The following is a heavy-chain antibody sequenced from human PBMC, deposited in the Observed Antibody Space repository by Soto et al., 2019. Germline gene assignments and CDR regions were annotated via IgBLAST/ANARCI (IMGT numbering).Heavy chain of an antibody. Sequence: SETLSLTCTVSGGSISSGGYYWSWIRQHPGKGLEWIGYIYYSGSTYYNPSLKSRVTISVDTSKNQFSLKLSSVTAADTAVYYCARRSDGLYYFDYWGQGTLVTVSS. CDR2: IYYSGST. CDR1: GGSISSGGYY. CDR3: ARRSDGLYYFDY. V-gene: IGHV4-31*03. J-gene: IGHJ4*02.